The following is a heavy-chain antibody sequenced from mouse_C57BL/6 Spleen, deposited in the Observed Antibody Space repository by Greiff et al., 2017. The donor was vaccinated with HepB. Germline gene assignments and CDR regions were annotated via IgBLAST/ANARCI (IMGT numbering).Heavy chain of an antibody. CDR1: GYTFTSYW. J-gene: IGHJ1*03. D-gene: IGHD2-2*01. CDR3: ARRWLRRYVDV. V-gene: IGHV1-7*01. CDR2: INPSSGYT. Sequence: QVQLKQSGAELAKPGASVKLSCKASGYTFTSYWMHWVKQRPGQGLEWIGYINPSSGYTKYNQKFKDQATLTADKSSSTAYMQRSSLTYEDSAVYYCARRWLRRYVDVWGTGTTVTVAS.